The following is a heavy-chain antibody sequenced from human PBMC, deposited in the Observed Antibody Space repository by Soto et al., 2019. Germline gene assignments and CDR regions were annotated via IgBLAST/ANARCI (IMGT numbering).Heavy chain of an antibody. Sequence: ASVKVSCKVSGYTLTELSMHWVRQAPGKGLEWMGGFDPEDGETIYAQKFQGRVTMTEDTSTDTAYMELSSLRSGDTAVYYGATAGCGGGGGIAAAGTYYWGQGTLVTVSS. CDR1: GYTLTELS. CDR3: ATAGCGGGGGIAAAGTYY. V-gene: IGHV1-24*01. CDR2: FDPEDGET. J-gene: IGHJ4*02. D-gene: IGHD6-13*01.